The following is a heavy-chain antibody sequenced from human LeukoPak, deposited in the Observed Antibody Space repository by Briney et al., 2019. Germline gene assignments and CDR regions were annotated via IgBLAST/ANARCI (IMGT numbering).Heavy chain of an antibody. CDR2: IYYSGST. V-gene: IGHV4-59*11. CDR3: AGPAQTPVGNSPFDH. CDR1: GGSITTHY. D-gene: IGHD4-23*01. J-gene: IGHJ4*02. Sequence: SETLSLTCTVSGGSITTHYWTWIRQPPGKGLEWIGYIYYSGSTKYNPSLKSRVTISVDTSKNQFSLNLTSVTAADTAVYYCAGPAQTPVGNSPFDHWGQGTLVTVSS.